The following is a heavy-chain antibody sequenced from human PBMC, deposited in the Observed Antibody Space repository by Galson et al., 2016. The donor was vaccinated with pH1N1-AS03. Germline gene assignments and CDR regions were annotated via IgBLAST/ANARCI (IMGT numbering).Heavy chain of an antibody. Sequence: ETLSLTCAVSGDSISTSNWWSWVRQPPGKGLEWIGEVSHAGRTNYSPSLKSRVTISLDKSKNQFSLQLTSVTSADTAVYYCARDVLPYSLGLDVWGQGTTVTVSS. D-gene: IGHD5-18*01. CDR1: GDSISTSNW. V-gene: IGHV4-4*02. CDR3: ARDVLPYSLGLDV. CDR2: VSHAGRT. J-gene: IGHJ6*02.